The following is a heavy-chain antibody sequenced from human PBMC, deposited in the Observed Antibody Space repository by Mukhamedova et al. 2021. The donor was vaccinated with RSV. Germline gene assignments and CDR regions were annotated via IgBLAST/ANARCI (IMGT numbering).Heavy chain of an antibody. CDR2: IQSDGSTK. CDR1: TFSNYG. Sequence: TFSNYGMHWVRQAPGKGLEWVAFIQSDGSTKFYTDSVKDRFTISRDNSGSTLYLQMNSLKPEDTAVYYCAKGLVKGRNWYFDLWGR. J-gene: IGHJ2*01. D-gene: IGHD1-26*01. V-gene: IGHV3-30*02. CDR3: AKGLVKGRNWYFDL.